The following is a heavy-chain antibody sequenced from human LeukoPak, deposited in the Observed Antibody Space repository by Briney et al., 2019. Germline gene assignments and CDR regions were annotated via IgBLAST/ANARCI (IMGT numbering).Heavy chain of an antibody. CDR2: IIPIFGTA. CDR3: ATRARYSYGHYYYYYYMDV. Sequence: SVKVSCKASGGTFSSYAISWVRQAPGQGLEWMGGIIPIFGTANYAQKFQGRVTITTDESTSTAYMELSSLRSEDTAVYYCATRARYSYGHYYYYYYMDVWGKGPTVTVSS. CDR1: GGTFSSYA. J-gene: IGHJ6*03. V-gene: IGHV1-69*05. D-gene: IGHD5-18*01.